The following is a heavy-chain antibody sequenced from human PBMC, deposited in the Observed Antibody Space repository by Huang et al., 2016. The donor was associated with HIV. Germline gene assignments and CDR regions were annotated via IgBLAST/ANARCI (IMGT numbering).Heavy chain of an antibody. D-gene: IGHD5-12*01. Sequence: QVQLVESGGGVVQPGRSLRLSCAASRFTFSNYSMHWVRQAPGKGLEGVGVISYDGSNKYYADSVKGRFTISKDNSKNTLYLQMNSLRAEDTAVYYCARDLWLRDLYYYYYMDVWGKGTTVTVSS. CDR2: ISYDGSNK. CDR3: ARDLWLRDLYYYYYMDV. CDR1: RFTFSNYS. V-gene: IGHV3-30-3*01. J-gene: IGHJ6*03.